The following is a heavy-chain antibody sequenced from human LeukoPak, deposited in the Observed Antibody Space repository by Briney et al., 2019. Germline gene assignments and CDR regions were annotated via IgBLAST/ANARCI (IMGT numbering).Heavy chain of an antibody. J-gene: IGHJ6*02. CDR2: ISAYNGNT. CDR1: GYTFTSYG. CDR3: ARDISRRAAAGTGYYYGMDV. V-gene: IGHV1-18*01. Sequence: GASVKVSCKASGYTFTSYGISWVRQAPGQGLEWMGWISAYNGNTNYAQKLQGRVTMTTDTSTSTAYMELRSLRSDDTAVYYCARDISRRAAAGTGYYYGMDVWGQGTTVTVSS. D-gene: IGHD6-13*01.